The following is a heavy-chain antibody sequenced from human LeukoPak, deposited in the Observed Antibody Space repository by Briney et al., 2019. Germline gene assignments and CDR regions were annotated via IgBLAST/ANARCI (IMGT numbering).Heavy chain of an antibody. J-gene: IGHJ6*02. CDR3: ANAIQGRTWYYYYAMDV. V-gene: IGHV3-9*01. Sequence: GRSLRLSCAASGFTFDDYAMHWVRQAPGKGLEWVSGISWNSGSIGYAESVKGRFTISRDNAKNSLYLQMNSLRAEDTALYYCANAIQGRTWYYYYAMDVWGQGTTVTVSS. CDR1: GFTFDDYA. CDR2: ISWNSGSI. D-gene: IGHD3-10*01.